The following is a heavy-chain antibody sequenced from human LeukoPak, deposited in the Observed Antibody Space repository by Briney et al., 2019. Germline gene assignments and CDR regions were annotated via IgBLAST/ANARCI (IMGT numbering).Heavy chain of an antibody. Sequence: GRSLRLSCAASGFTFSSYAMHWVRQAPGKGLEWVALIWNDGSNTHYVDSVKGRFTISRDNSKNTLYLQLNSLRAEDTAVYYCARETGLRTFDYWGQGTLVTVSS. J-gene: IGHJ4*02. CDR2: IWNDGSNT. CDR1: GFTFSSYA. V-gene: IGHV3-30*04. D-gene: IGHD4-17*01. CDR3: ARETGLRTFDY.